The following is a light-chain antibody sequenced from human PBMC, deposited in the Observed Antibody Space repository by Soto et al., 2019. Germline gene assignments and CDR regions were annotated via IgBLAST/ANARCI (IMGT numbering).Light chain of an antibody. CDR3: CSYAGSSTTWV. CDR2: EVS. Sequence: QPVLTQPASVSGSPGQSITISCTGTSSDVGSYNLVSWYQQHPGKAPKLMIYEVSKRPSGVSNRFSGSKSGNTASLTISGLQAEDEADYYCCSYAGSSTTWVFGGGTKLTVL. V-gene: IGLV2-23*02. J-gene: IGLJ3*02. CDR1: SSDVGSYNL.